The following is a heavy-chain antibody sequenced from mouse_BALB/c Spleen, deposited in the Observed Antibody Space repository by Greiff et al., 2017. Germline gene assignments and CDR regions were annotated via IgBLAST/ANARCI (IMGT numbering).Heavy chain of an antibody. V-gene: IGHV3-2*02. J-gene: IGHJ2*01. CDR3: AREGEKTVYFDY. CDR1: GYSITSDYA. Sequence: EVKLMESGPGLVKPSQSLSLTCTVTGYSITSDYAWNWIRQFPGNKLEWMGYISYSGSTSYNPSLKSRISITRDTSKNQFFLQLNSVTTEDTATYYCAREGEKTVYFDYWGQGTTLTVSS. D-gene: IGHD4-1*01. CDR2: ISYSGST.